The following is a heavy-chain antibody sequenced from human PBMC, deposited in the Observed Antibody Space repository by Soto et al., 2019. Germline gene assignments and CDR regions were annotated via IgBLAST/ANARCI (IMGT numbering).Heavy chain of an antibody. V-gene: IGHV3-73*01. J-gene: IGHJ4*02. CDR2: IRSKANSYAT. Sequence: PGGSLRLSCAASGFIFSGSSMHWVRQASGEGLEWVGRIRSKANSYATAYAASVKGRFTISRDDSKNTAYLQMNSLKTEDTAMYYCTRHLPLYDSSGYYYYFDLWGQGTLVTVSP. CDR3: TRHLPLYDSSGYYYYFDL. D-gene: IGHD3-22*01. CDR1: GFIFSGSS.